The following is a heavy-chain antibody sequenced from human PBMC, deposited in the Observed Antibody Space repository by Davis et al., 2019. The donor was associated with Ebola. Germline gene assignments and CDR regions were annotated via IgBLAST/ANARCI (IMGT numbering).Heavy chain of an antibody. Sequence: SETLSLTCAVYGGSFSGYYWSWIRQPPGKGLEWIWEINHSGSTNYNPSLKSRVTISVDTSKDQFSLKLSSVTAAATAVYYCARVAAMVWFDPWGQGTLVTVSS. CDR1: GGSFSGYY. V-gene: IGHV4-34*01. J-gene: IGHJ5*02. D-gene: IGHD5-18*01. CDR2: INHSGST. CDR3: ARVAAMVWFDP.